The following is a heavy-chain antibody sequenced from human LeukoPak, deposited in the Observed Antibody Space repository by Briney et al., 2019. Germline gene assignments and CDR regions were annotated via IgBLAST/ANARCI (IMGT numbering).Heavy chain of an antibody. CDR3: ARLVPPGWFDP. V-gene: IGHV4-39*01. CDR1: GGSISSSSYY. Sequence: PSETLSLTCSVSGGSISSSSYYWAWIRQPPGKGLEWIANIYYSGSTYFNPSLKSRVTISKDTSKNQFSLKLTSVTAADTAVYYCARLVPPGWFDPWGQGTLVTVSS. CDR2: IYYSGST. J-gene: IGHJ5*02.